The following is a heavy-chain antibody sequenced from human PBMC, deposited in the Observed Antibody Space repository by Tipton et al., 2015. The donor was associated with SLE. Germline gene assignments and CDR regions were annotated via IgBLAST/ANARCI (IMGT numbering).Heavy chain of an antibody. D-gene: IGHD3-10*01. J-gene: IGHJ4*02. V-gene: IGHV4-30-4*08. Sequence: TLSLTCAVSGGSINTVDYYWSWIRQPPGKGLEWIGYIYHSGSTYRNPSLKSRVTISVDTSKNQFSLKLSSVTAADTAVYYCASAITMVRGIIITGGFYFDYWGQGTLVTVSS. CDR2: IYHSGST. CDR3: ASAITMVRGIIITGGFYFDY. CDR1: GGSINTVDYY.